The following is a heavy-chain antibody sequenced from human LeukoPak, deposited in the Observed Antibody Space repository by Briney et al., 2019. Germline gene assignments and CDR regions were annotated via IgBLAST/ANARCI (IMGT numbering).Heavy chain of an antibody. V-gene: IGHV1-46*01. J-gene: IGHJ6*03. D-gene: IGHD2-8*01. CDR1: GYTFTSYY. Sequence: ASVKVSCKASGYTFTSYYMHWVRQAPGQGLEWMGIINPSGGSTSYAQKFQGRVTMTRDTSTSTVYMELSSLRSEDTAVYYFARDLLMGWSQYYYYYMDVWGKGTTVTVSS. CDR2: INPSGGST. CDR3: ARDLLMGWSQYYYYYMDV.